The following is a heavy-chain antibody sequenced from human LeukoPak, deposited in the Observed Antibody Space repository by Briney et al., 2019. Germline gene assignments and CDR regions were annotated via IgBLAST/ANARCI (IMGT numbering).Heavy chain of an antibody. CDR1: GFYFSIYS. CDR2: INSGSTYM. Sequence: PGGSLRLSCGASGFYFSIYSMNWVRQAPGKGLEWVSSINSGSTYMYYADSVKGRFTISRDNAKNSLHLQMYSLRAEDTAVYFCSRVEATTGRNYHYYYTDVWGKGTTVTVSS. CDR3: SRVEATTGRNYHYYYTDV. V-gene: IGHV3-21*01. D-gene: IGHD1-1*01. J-gene: IGHJ6*03.